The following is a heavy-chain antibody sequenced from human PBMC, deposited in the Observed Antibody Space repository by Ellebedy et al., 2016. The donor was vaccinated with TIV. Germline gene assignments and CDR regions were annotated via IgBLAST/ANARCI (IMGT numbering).Heavy chain of an antibody. CDR1: GFTFSTYG. Sequence: GESLKISCAASGFTFSTYGMHWVRQVPGKGLEWVAVITPDGSYKTYADSVKGRFSVSRDNSKTTVDLQMNSLRPEDTAVYYCVRDGYSDTWYAKWFDPWGQGTLVMVSS. CDR3: VRDGYSDTWYAKWFDP. J-gene: IGHJ5*02. D-gene: IGHD5-12*01. V-gene: IGHV3-30*03. CDR2: ITPDGSYK.